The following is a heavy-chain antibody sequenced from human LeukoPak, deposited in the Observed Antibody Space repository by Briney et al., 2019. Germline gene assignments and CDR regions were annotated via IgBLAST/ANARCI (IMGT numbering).Heavy chain of an antibody. CDR2: ISSSSSYI. CDR1: GFTFSSYS. Sequence: GGSLRLSCAASGFTFSSYSMNWVRQAPGKGLEWVSSISSSSSYIYYADSVKGRFTVSRDNTKNPLYLQMNSLRVEDTAVYYCARGVVDFWSGYYIPTFDYWGQGTLVTVSS. CDR3: ARGVVDFWSGYYIPTFDY. D-gene: IGHD3-3*01. J-gene: IGHJ4*02. V-gene: IGHV3-21*01.